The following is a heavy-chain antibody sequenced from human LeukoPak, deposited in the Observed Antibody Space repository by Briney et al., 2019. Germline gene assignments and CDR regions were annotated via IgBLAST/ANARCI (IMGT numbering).Heavy chain of an antibody. CDR2: IYYSGST. V-gene: IGHV4-30-4*01. J-gene: IGHJ3*02. CDR3: ASDPGIAAAGEGAFDI. Sequence: SETLSLTCTVPGGSISSGDYYWSWIRQPPGKGLEWIGYIYYSGSTYYNPSLKSRVTISVDTSKNQFSLKLSSVTAADTAVYYCASDPGIAAAGEGAFDIWGQGTMVTVPS. CDR1: GGSISSGDYY. D-gene: IGHD6-13*01.